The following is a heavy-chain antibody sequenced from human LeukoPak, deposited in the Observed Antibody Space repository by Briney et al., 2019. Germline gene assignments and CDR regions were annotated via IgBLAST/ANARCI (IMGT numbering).Heavy chain of an antibody. CDR3: TKTIGFDN. CDR2: IRSTAYGATA. Sequence: GRSPRLSCTTSGFTFGDYAMSWVRQTPGRGLEWIGFIRSTAYGATAEYAASMRGRFYISRDDSKSVAYLQMSSLGIEDTGVYYCTKTIGFDNWGPGTLVTVSS. J-gene: IGHJ4*02. CDR1: GFTFGDYA. D-gene: IGHD5-24*01. V-gene: IGHV3-49*04.